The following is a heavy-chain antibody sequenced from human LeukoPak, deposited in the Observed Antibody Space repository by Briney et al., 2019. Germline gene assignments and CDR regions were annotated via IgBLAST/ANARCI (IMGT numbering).Heavy chain of an antibody. CDR1: GFSFSDYY. V-gene: IGHV3-11*05. CDR3: ARDRKTAYYYDSSGYYPFDY. Sequence: GGSLRLSCAASGFSFSDYYMSWIRQAPGKGLEWVSYIYSSSSYTTYADSVQGRFTISRDNAKNSLYLQMNSLRAEDTAVYYCARDRKTAYYYDSSGYYPFDYWGQGTLVTVSS. D-gene: IGHD3-22*01. CDR2: IYSSSSYT. J-gene: IGHJ4*02.